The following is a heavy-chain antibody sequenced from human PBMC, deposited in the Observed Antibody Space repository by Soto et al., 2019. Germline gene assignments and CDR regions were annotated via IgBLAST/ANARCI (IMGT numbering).Heavy chain of an antibody. CDR2: INWNGGST. D-gene: IGHD3-22*01. CDR1: GFTFDDYG. CDR3: ARDLRITMIGYYFDY. V-gene: IGHV3-20*04. J-gene: IGHJ4*02. Sequence: EVQLVESGGGVVRPGGSLRLSCAASGFTFDDYGMSWVRQAPGKGLEWVSGINWNGGSTGYADSVKGRFTISRDNAKNSLYLKMNSLRAEDTALYYCARDLRITMIGYYFDYWGQGTLVTVSS.